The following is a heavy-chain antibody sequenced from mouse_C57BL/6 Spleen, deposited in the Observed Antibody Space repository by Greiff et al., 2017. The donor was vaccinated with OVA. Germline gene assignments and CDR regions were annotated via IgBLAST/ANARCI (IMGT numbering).Heavy chain of an antibody. J-gene: IGHJ1*03. Sequence: EVKLQESGGGLVKPGGSLKLSCAASGFTFSDYGMHWVRQAPEKGLEWVAYISSGSSTIYYADTVKGRFTISRDNAKNTLFLQMTSLRSEDTAMYYCARPYGSSPHWYFDVWGTGTTVTVSS. CDR2: ISSGSSTI. D-gene: IGHD1-1*01. CDR3: ARPYGSSPHWYFDV. V-gene: IGHV5-17*01. CDR1: GFTFSDYG.